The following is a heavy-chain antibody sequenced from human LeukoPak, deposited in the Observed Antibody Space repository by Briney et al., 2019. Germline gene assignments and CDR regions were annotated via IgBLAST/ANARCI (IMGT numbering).Heavy chain of an antibody. J-gene: IGHJ4*02. CDR2: IYHSGST. D-gene: IGHD6-13*01. CDR3: ARFGYSSSWEFDY. Sequence: PSETLSLTCAVSGGSISSGGYSWSWIRQPPGKGLEWIGYIYHSGSTNYNPSLKSRVTISVDTSKNQFSLKLSSVTAADTAVYYCARFGYSSSWEFDYWGQGTLVTVSS. CDR1: GGSISSGGYS. V-gene: IGHV4-30-2*01.